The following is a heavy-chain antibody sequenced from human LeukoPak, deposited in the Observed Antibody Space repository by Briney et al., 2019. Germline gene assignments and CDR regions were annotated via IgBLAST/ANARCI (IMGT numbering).Heavy chain of an antibody. CDR2: ISGNGGIA. CDR3: TKQSSNSAWYEAVDY. V-gene: IGHV3-23*01. Sequence: GGSLRLSCAASGFTFTNYAMSWVRQAPGKGLEWVSAISGNGGIAYYADSVKGRCTISRDTSKNTLYLQMNSLRAEDTAVYYCTKQSSNSAWYEAVDYWGQGTLVTVSS. J-gene: IGHJ4*02. CDR1: GFTFTNYA. D-gene: IGHD6-19*01.